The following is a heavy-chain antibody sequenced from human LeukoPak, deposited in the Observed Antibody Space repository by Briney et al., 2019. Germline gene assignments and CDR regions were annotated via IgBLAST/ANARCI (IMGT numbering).Heavy chain of an antibody. CDR1: GYTFTSYD. V-gene: IGHV1-8*01. CDR3: ARNLAMTGDFDN. D-gene: IGHD2-2*01. CDR2: MNPNNGHT. Sequence: ASVKVSCKASGYTFTSYDINWVRQAPGQGLEWLGWMNPNNGHTGYAQTFQGRVTMTRDTSISTAYMELRSLRSEDTAVYYCARNLAMTGDFDNWGQGTLVTVSS. J-gene: IGHJ4*02.